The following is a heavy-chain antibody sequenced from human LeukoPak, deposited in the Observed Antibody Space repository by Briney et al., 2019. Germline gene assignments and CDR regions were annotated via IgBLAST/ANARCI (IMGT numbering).Heavy chain of an antibody. J-gene: IGHJ4*02. Sequence: GASVKVSCKASGYTFTSYYMHWVRQAPGQGLEWMGGIIPIFGTANYAQKFQGRVTITADKSTSTAYMELSSLRSEDTAVYYCARTLYDGGVGYWGQGTLVTVSS. CDR1: GYTFTSYY. CDR2: IIPIFGTA. D-gene: IGHD5/OR15-5a*01. CDR3: ARTLYDGGVGY. V-gene: IGHV1-69*06.